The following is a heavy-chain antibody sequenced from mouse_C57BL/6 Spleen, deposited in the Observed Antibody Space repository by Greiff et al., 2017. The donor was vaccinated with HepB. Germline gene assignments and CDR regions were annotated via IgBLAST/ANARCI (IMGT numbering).Heavy chain of an antibody. J-gene: IGHJ2*01. CDR3: ARDGSPFDY. CDR2: ISSGGSYT. V-gene: IGHV5-6*01. CDR1: GFTFSSYG. Sequence: EVQLVESGGDLVKPGGSLKLSCAASGFTFSSYGMSWVRQTPDKRLEWVATISSGGSYTYYPDSVKGRFTISRDNAKNTLYLQMSSLKSEDTAMYYCARDGSPFDYWGQGTTLTVSS. D-gene: IGHD1-1*01.